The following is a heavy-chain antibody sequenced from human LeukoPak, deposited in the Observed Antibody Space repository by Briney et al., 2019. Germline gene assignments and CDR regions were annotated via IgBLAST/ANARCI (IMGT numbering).Heavy chain of an antibody. V-gene: IGHV4-39*07. CDR1: GGSISSSSYY. D-gene: IGHD5-24*01. Sequence: SETLSLTCTVSGGSISSSSYYWGWIRQPPGKGLEWIGSIYYSGSTYYNPSLKSRVTISVDTSKNQFSLKLSSVTAADTAAYYCARASRWLQLDYFDYWGQGTLVTVSS. CDR2: IYYSGST. J-gene: IGHJ4*02. CDR3: ARASRWLQLDYFDY.